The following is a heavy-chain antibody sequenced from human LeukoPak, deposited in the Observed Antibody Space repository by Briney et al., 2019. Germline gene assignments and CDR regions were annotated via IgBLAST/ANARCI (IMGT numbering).Heavy chain of an antibody. Sequence: GASVKVSCKASEYTFTGYYIHWVRQAPGQGLEWMGWINTNTGNPTYAQGFTGRFVFSLDTSVSTAYLQISSLKAEDTAVYYCARDLRGHYYYYYMDVWGKGTTVTVSS. V-gene: IGHV7-4-1*02. CDR2: INTNTGNP. CDR1: EYTFTGYY. CDR3: ARDLRGHYYYYYMDV. J-gene: IGHJ6*03.